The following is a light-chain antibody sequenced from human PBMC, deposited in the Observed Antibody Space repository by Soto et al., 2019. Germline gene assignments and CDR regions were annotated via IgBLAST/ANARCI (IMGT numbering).Light chain of an antibody. Sequence: ENVLTQSPVTLSLSPGERATLSCRASQSVKSYLAWYQHKPGQAPRLLIYDASNRAAGIPARFSGSGSGTDCTLTISSLDPEDFAVYSCQARSSWPPFLTFGGGTKVEIK. J-gene: IGKJ4*01. CDR1: QSVKSY. CDR2: DAS. V-gene: IGKV3-11*01. CDR3: QARSSWPPFLT.